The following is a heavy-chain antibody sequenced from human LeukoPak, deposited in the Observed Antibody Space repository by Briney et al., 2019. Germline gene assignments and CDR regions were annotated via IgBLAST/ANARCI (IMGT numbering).Heavy chain of an antibody. J-gene: IGHJ3*02. CDR3: AIRVEMANPDAFDI. Sequence: GESLQISCKGSGYSFTSYWIGWVRQMPGKGREWMGIIYPGDSDTRYSPSLQGQDTISADKSISTAYLQWSSLKASDTAMYYCAIRVEMANPDAFDIWGQGRMVTVSS. CDR1: GYSFTSYW. D-gene: IGHD5-24*01. V-gene: IGHV5-51*01. CDR2: IYPGDSDT.